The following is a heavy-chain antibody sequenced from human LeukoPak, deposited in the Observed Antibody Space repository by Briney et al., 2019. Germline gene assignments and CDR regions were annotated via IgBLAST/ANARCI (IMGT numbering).Heavy chain of an antibody. CDR1: GFTFSDYY. CDR2: ISNSGTII. D-gene: IGHD1-26*01. V-gene: IGHV3-11*01. CDR3: ARVRGSYSFDY. J-gene: IGHJ4*02. Sequence: PGGSLRLSCAASGFTFSDYYMSWMRQAPGKGLEWVSYISNSGTIIHDADSVKGRSTISRDNARNSLFLQMNSLRAEDTAVYYCARVRGSYSFDYWGQGTLLTVSS.